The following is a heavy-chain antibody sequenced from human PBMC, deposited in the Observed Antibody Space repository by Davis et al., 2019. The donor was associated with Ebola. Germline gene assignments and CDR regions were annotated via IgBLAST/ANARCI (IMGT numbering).Heavy chain of an antibody. CDR3: ARHRTTWARWGWFDP. CDR2: ISGCGSIM. CDR1: GGSIISADYH. D-gene: IGHD3-16*01. J-gene: IGHJ5*02. Sequence: PGGFLRLSCTVSGGSIISADYHWSWIRQAPGKGLEWVSYISGCGSIMYYADSVKGRVTVSRDNAENSLFLQMNSLRAEDTAVYYCARHRTTWARWGWFDPWGQGTLVTVSS. V-gene: IGHV3-11*01.